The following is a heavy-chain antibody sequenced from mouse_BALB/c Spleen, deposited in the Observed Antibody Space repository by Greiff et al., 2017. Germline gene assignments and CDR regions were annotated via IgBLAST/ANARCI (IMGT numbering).Heavy chain of an antibody. V-gene: IGHV5-12-1*01. D-gene: IGHD2-3*01. CDR3: ARSYDGYLAWFAY. CDR1: GFAFSSYD. Sequence: EVNVVESGGGLVKPGGSLKLSCAASGFAFSSYDMSWVRQTPEKRLEWVAYISSGGGSTYYPDTVKGRFTISRDNAKNTLYLQMSSLKSEDTAMYYCARSYDGYLAWFAYWGQGTLVTVSA. CDR2: ISSGGGST. J-gene: IGHJ3*01.